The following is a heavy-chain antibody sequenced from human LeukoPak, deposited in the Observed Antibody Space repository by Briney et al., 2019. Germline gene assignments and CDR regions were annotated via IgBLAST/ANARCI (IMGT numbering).Heavy chain of an antibody. Sequence: SVKVSCKASGGTFSSYAISWVRQAPGQGLEWMGGIIPIFGTANYAQKFQGRVTITADESTSTAYMELSSLRSEDTAVYYCARVPRIQLSIPFDYWGQGTLVTVSS. J-gene: IGHJ4*02. CDR1: GGTFSSYA. CDR2: IIPIFGTA. CDR3: ARVPRIQLSIPFDY. D-gene: IGHD5-18*01. V-gene: IGHV1-69*01.